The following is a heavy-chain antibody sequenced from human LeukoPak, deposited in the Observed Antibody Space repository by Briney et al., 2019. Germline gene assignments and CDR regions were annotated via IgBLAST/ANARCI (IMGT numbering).Heavy chain of an antibody. Sequence: PGGSLRLSCAASRFAFHNYAMTWIRQAPERGLEWVSSISVDGGDIKYTDSAKGRFTISRDNSKGTLYLQMDSLRVEDTAVYYCAKDLGYCYGSGRVSYFDYWGQGTLDTVSS. V-gene: IGHV3-23*01. CDR2: ISVDGGDI. CDR3: AKDLGYCYGSGRVSYFDY. D-gene: IGHD3-10*01. CDR1: RFAFHNYA. J-gene: IGHJ4*02.